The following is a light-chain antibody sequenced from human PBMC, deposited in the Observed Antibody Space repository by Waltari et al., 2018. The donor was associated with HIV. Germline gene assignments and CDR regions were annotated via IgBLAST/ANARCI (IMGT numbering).Light chain of an antibody. CDR2: EVN. CDR3: CSYAGGSTV. J-gene: IGLJ2*01. V-gene: IGLV2-23*02. Sequence: QSALTQPASVSGSPGQSITISCTGTSSDVGHYNLVSWYQQHPNKAPKLIIYEVNKRPPGVSNRCSGSKSGNTASLTISGLQAEDTSDYYCCSYAGGSTVFGGGTKLTVL. CDR1: SSDVGHYNL.